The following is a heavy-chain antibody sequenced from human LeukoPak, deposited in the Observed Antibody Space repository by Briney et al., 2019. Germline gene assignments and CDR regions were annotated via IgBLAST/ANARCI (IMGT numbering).Heavy chain of an antibody. Sequence: GGSLGLSCAASGFTFTTHWMNWVRQAPGGGLEWLANIKPDGSDKYYVDSVMGRFTISRDNAKNLVYLQMNSLRTEDTAVYYCSGRSGFSSIYWGQGTLVTVSS. CDR2: IKPDGSDK. J-gene: IGHJ4*02. CDR1: GFTFTTHW. V-gene: IGHV3-7*01. D-gene: IGHD6-19*01. CDR3: SGRSGFSSIY.